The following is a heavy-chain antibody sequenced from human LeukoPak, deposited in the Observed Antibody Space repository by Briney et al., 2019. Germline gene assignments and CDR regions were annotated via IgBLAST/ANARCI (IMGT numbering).Heavy chain of an antibody. CDR3: ARFFAGYCSSTSCFKYLDY. CDR1: GGSISSGGYY. J-gene: IGHJ4*02. Sequence: SETLSLTCTVSGGSISSGGYYWSWIRQPPGKGLEWIGYIYHSGSTYYNPSLKSRVTISVDRSKNQFSLKLSSVTAADTAVYYRARFFAGYCSSTSCFKYLDYWGQGTLVTVSS. D-gene: IGHD2-2*01. V-gene: IGHV4-30-2*01. CDR2: IYHSGST.